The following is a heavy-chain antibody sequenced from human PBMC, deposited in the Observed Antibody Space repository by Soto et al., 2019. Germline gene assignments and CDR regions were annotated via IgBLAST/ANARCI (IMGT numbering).Heavy chain of an antibody. CDR3: ARDRGIVPAGIFDYYYGMDV. CDR1: GFTFSSHS. Sequence: GGSLRLSCAASGFTFSSHSMNWVRQAPGKGLEWVSYISSSSTYIYYADSVKGRFTISRDNAKNSLYLQMNSLRAEDTAVYYCARDRGIVPAGIFDYYYGMDVWGRGTTVTVS. V-gene: IGHV3-21*01. CDR2: ISSSSTYI. J-gene: IGHJ6*02. D-gene: IGHD2-2*01.